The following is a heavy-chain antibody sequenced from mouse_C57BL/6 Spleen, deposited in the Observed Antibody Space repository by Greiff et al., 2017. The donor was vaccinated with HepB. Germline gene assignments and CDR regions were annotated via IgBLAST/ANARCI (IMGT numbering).Heavy chain of an antibody. CDR1: GYTFTSYR. Sequence: QVQLQQPGAELVKPGASVKMSCKASGYTFTSYRITWVKQRPGQGLEWIGDIYPGSGSTNYNEKFKSKATLTVDTSSSTAYMQLSSLTSEDSAVYYCARWGVTTSWFAYWGQGTLVTVSA. CDR3: ARWGVTTSWFAY. CDR2: IYPGSGST. J-gene: IGHJ3*01. V-gene: IGHV1-55*01. D-gene: IGHD2-2*01.